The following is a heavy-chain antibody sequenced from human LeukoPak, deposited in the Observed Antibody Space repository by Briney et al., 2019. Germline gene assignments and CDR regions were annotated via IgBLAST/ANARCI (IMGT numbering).Heavy chain of an antibody. CDR1: GYSISSGYY. CDR2: IYHSGST. V-gene: IGHV4-38-2*02. J-gene: IGHJ4*02. D-gene: IGHD6-6*01. Sequence: SETLSLTCTVSGYSISSGYYWGWIRQPPGKGLEWIGSIYHSGSTYYNPSLKSRVTISVDTSKNQFSLKLSSVTAADTAVYYCARASAATSIVHFDYWGQGTLVTVSS. CDR3: ARASAATSIVHFDY.